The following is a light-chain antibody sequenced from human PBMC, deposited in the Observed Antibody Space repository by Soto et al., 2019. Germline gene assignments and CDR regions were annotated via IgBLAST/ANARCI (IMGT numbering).Light chain of an antibody. V-gene: IGLV2-8*01. Sequence: QSALTQPPSASGSPGQSVTISCTGTSSDVGGYNYVSWYQQHPGKAPKLMIYEVSKRPSGVPDRFSGSKSGNTASLTVSALQAEDEADYYCSSYAGSSVVFGGGTKLTVL. CDR3: SSYAGSSVV. CDR1: SSDVGGYNY. CDR2: EVS. J-gene: IGLJ2*01.